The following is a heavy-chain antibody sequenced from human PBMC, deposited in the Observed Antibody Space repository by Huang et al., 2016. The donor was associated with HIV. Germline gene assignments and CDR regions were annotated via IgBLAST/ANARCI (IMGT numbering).Heavy chain of an antibody. Sequence: QVQLVQSGAEVKKPGASVKVSCKASGYTFTGYYMHWVRQAPGQGLEWMGWINPNSGGTKYAQKLQGRVTMTRDTSISTAYMELSRLRSDDTAVYYCARDDHYDSSGYLGYWGQGTLVTVSS. V-gene: IGHV1-2*02. CDR2: INPNSGGT. CDR1: GYTFTGYY. CDR3: ARDDHYDSSGYLGY. J-gene: IGHJ4*02. D-gene: IGHD3-22*01.